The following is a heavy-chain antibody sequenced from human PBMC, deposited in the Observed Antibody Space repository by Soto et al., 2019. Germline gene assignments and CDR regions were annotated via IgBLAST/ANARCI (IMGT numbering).Heavy chain of an antibody. Sequence: QLQLQESGSGLVKPSQTLSLTCAVSGGSISSGGYSWTWIRQPPGKGLEWIGYIYHSGSAYYNPSLKSRVTISVDRATNQFSLKQRSVTAADTAVYYCARAHYGDYGYGMDVWGQGTTVTVSS. V-gene: IGHV4-30-2*01. J-gene: IGHJ6*02. CDR2: IYHSGSA. CDR3: ARAHYGDYGYGMDV. D-gene: IGHD4-17*01. CDR1: GGSISSGGYS.